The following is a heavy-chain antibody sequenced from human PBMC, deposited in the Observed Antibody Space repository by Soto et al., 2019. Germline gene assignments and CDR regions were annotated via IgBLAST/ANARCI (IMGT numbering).Heavy chain of an antibody. D-gene: IGHD6-13*01. CDR2: IYSAGSA. Sequence: GGSLRLSCAASGFTVSSYRMSWVRQAPGKGLEWVSVIYSAGSADFADSVKGRFTISRDNSKNTLYLQMSSLRAEDTAVYYCARVHSSSHHYFDYWGHGTLVTVSA. CDR1: GFTVSSYR. V-gene: IGHV3-66*01. CDR3: ARVHSSSHHYFDY. J-gene: IGHJ4*01.